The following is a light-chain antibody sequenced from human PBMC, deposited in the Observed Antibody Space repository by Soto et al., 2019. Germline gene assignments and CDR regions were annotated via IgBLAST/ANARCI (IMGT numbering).Light chain of an antibody. J-gene: IGLJ3*02. CDR1: SSDVGGYGY. CDR2: EVS. V-gene: IGLV2-14*01. Sequence: QSALTQPASVSGSPGQSITISCTGTSSDVGGYGYVSWYQQHPGKAPKLMIYEVSNRPSGVSNRFSGSKSGNTASLTISGLKAEDEADYYCSSYTSSSTRVFGGGTKLTVL. CDR3: SSYTSSSTRV.